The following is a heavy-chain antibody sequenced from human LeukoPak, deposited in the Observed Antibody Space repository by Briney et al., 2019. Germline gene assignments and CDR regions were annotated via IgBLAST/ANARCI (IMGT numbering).Heavy chain of an antibody. Sequence: GASVKVSCKASGYTFSSYAISWVRQAPGQGLEWMGGIIPIFGTANYAQKFQGRVTITADESTSTAYMELSSLRSEDTAVYYCARDRIYYYGSGRSEFDYWGQGTLVTVSS. V-gene: IGHV1-69*13. D-gene: IGHD3-10*01. CDR1: GYTFSSYA. CDR2: IIPIFGTA. J-gene: IGHJ4*02. CDR3: ARDRIYYYGSGRSEFDY.